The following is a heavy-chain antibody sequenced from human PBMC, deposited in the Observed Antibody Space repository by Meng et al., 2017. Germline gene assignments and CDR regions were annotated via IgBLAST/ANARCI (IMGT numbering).Heavy chain of an antibody. D-gene: IGHD6-25*01. Sequence: LSLTCAVYGGSFSGYYWSWIRQPPGKGLEWIGEINHSGSTNYNPSLKSRVTISVDTSKNQFSLKLSSVTAADTAVYYCARGQVVYSSGWRQSTLYWYFDLWGHGTLVTVSS. V-gene: IGHV4-34*01. CDR3: ARGQVVYSSGWRQSTLYWYFDL. CDR1: GGSFSGYY. J-gene: IGHJ2*01. CDR2: INHSGST.